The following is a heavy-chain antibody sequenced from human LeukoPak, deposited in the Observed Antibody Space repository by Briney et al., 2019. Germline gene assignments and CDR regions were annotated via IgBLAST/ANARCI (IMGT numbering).Heavy chain of an antibody. CDR2: IIPIFGTA. CDR3: ARDLKQWLVQTSYYYYYMDV. CDR1: GGTFSSYA. D-gene: IGHD6-19*01. V-gene: IGHV1-69*05. Sequence: SVRVSCKASGGTFSSYAISWVRQAPGQGLEWMGRIIPIFGTANYAQKFQGRVTITTDESTSTAYMELSSLRSEDTAVYYCARDLKQWLVQTSYYYYYMDVWGKGTTVTVSS. J-gene: IGHJ6*03.